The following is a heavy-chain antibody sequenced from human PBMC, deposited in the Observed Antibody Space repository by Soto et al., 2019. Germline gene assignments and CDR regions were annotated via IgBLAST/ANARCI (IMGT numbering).Heavy chain of an antibody. CDR2: IVVGSGNT. J-gene: IGHJ3*02. D-gene: IGHD5-18*01. Sequence: SVKVSCKASGFTFTSSAVQWVRQARGQRLEWIGWIVVGSGNTNYAQKFQERVTITRDMSTSTAYMELSSLRSEDTAVYYCAAVPREYSYGHDVFDIGGKGTMVTVPS. V-gene: IGHV1-58*01. CDR1: GFTFTSSA. CDR3: AAVPREYSYGHDVFDI.